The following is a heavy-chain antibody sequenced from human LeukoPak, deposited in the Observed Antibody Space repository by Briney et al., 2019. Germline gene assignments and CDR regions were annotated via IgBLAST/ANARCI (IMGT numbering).Heavy chain of an antibody. J-gene: IGHJ5*02. CDR1: GFTFSSYS. Sequence: GGSLRLSCAASGFTFSSYSMNWVRQAPGKGLEWVGRIKSKTDGGTTDYAAPVKGRFTISRDDSKNTLYLQMNSLKTEDTAVYYCTTDWSSSSLGGWFDPWGQGTLVTVSS. D-gene: IGHD6-6*01. CDR2: IKSKTDGGTT. CDR3: TTDWSSSSLGGWFDP. V-gene: IGHV3-15*01.